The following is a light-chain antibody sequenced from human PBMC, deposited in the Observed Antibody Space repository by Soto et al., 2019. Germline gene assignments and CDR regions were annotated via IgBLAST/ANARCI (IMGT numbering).Light chain of an antibody. CDR3: QQRSNWSWT. CDR2: DAA. CDR1: QSVSTY. V-gene: IGKV3-11*01. Sequence: EIVLTQSPATLSLSPGERATLSCRASQSVSTYLAWYQQKPGRAPTLLLYDAANKATGIQARFSGSGSGTDFTLPINSLEPDDFAVDYCQQRSNWSWTFGQGTKVEIK. J-gene: IGKJ1*01.